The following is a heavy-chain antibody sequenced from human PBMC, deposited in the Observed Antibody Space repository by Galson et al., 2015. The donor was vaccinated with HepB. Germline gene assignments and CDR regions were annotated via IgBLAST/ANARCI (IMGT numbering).Heavy chain of an antibody. CDR3: AQVPGIAAAAFDY. J-gene: IGHJ4*02. CDR2: ISGSGGST. Sequence: SLRLSCAASGFTFSDFYMSWIRQAPGKGLEWVSAISGSGGSTYYADSVKGRFTISRDNSKNTLYLQMNSLRAEDTAVYYCAQVPGIAAAAFDYWGQGTLVTVSS. CDR1: GFTFSDFY. D-gene: IGHD6-13*01. V-gene: IGHV3-23*01.